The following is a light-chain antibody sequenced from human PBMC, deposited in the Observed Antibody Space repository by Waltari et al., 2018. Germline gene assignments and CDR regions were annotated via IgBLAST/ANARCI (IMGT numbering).Light chain of an antibody. V-gene: IGKV4-1*01. CDR2: CSS. CDR3: HQYSSTPWT. Sequence: DIVMTQSPDSLAVSLGERATIHGKSSQTVLHSSDTKNHVACYQQKPGQPPELLIYCSSTRESGVPDRFGGSVSVTDFTLTISSLQAEDVAVYYCHQYSSTPWTFGQGTKVEVK. CDR1: QTVLHSSDTKNH. J-gene: IGKJ1*01.